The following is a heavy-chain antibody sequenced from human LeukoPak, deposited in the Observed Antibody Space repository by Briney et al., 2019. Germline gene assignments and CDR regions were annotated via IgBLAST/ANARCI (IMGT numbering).Heavy chain of an antibody. J-gene: IGHJ4*02. Sequence: ASVKVSCKASGYTFTNYDINWVRQATGQGLEWMGWMNPNSGNTGYAQKFQGRVTITRNTSISTAYMELSSLRVEDTAVYYCAKEPNHSSGYWDYWGQGTLVTVSS. V-gene: IGHV1-8*03. D-gene: IGHD3-22*01. CDR3: AKEPNHSSGYWDY. CDR1: GYTFTNYD. CDR2: MNPNSGNT.